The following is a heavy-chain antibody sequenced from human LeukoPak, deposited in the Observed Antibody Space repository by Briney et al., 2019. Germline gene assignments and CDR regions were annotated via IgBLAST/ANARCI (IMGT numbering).Heavy chain of an antibody. D-gene: IGHD6-19*01. J-gene: IGHJ2*01. CDR1: GFTFSTYA. Sequence: GGSLRLYCAASGFTFSTYAMHWVRQAPGKGLEWGSYISSSSGSTNYADSVKGRFTISRDNAKNSLFLQMNSLRAEDTAVYYCARPYSSGWYGGFDLWGRGTLVAVSS. CDR3: ARPYSSGWYGGFDL. CDR2: ISSSSGST. V-gene: IGHV3-21*04.